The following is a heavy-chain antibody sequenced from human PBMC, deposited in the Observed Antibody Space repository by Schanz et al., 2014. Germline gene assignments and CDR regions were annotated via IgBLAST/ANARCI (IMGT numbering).Heavy chain of an antibody. J-gene: IGHJ4*02. CDR1: GFTFSSYS. D-gene: IGHD3-16*02. CDR2: VSRSTPDI. V-gene: IGHV3-48*04. CDR3: ARDNRYYLFDY. Sequence: EVQLVESGGGLVQPGGSLRLSCTASGFTFSSYSMNWVRQAPGKGLEWVSYVSRSTPDIYYADSVKGRFTISRDNAKNTLYLQLGSLSAEDTAVYFCARDNRYYLFDYWGQGALVTVSS.